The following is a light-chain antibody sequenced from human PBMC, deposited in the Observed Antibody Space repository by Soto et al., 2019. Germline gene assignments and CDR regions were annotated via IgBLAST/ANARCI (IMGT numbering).Light chain of an antibody. CDR1: QSVSSSY. CDR3: QQYVRLPYT. V-gene: IGKV3-20*01. J-gene: IGKJ2*01. CDR2: DAS. Sequence: EIVLTQSPGTLSLSPGERATLSCRASQSVSSSYFAWYQQKPGQAPRLLMYDASSRATGIPDRFSGSGSGTDFTLTISRLEPVDFAVYYCQQYVRLPYTFGQGTKLEIK.